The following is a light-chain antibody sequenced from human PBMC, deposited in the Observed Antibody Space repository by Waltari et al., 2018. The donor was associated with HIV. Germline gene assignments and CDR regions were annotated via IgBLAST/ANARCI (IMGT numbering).Light chain of an antibody. CDR1: RSNIGAGYA. J-gene: IGLJ2*01. CDR2: GSG. V-gene: IGLV1-40*01. Sequence: QSVLTQPPSVSGAPGQRVTISCTGSRSNIGAGYAHHWYQQLPGTAPKLLIYGSGNRPSGVPDRFSGSKSGTSASLAITGLQAEDEADYYCQSYDSSLTGSVFGGGTKLTVL. CDR3: QSYDSSLTGSV.